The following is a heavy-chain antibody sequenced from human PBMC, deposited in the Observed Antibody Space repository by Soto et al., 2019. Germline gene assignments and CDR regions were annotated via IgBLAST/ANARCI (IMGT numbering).Heavy chain of an antibody. D-gene: IGHD6-13*01. J-gene: IGHJ1*01. CDR1: GYTFTSHG. V-gene: IGHV1-18*01. CDR3: ARERDGSSWSSAECLQH. Sequence: ASVKVSCKASGYTFTSHGISWVRQAPGQGLEWMGWISAYNGNTNYAQNLQGRVTMTTDTSTSTDHMELRNLRSDDTAVYYCARERDGSSWSSAECLQHWGQGTLVTVSS. CDR2: ISAYNGNT.